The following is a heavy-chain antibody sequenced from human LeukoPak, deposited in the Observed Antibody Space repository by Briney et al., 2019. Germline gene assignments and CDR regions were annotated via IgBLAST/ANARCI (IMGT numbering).Heavy chain of an antibody. CDR1: GFTFSSYA. CDR3: AKGLPGGRGVILYDAFDI. J-gene: IGHJ3*02. D-gene: IGHD3-10*01. V-gene: IGHV3-23*01. Sequence: PGGSLRLSCAASGFTFSSYAMSWVRQAPGKGLEWVSAISGSGGSTYYADSVKGRFTISRDNSKNTLYLQMNSLRAEDTAVYYCAKGLPGGRGVILYDAFDIWGQGTMVTVSS. CDR2: ISGSGGST.